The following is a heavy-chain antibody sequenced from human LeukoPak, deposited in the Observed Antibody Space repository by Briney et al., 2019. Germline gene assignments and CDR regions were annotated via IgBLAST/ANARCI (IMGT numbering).Heavy chain of an antibody. V-gene: IGHV4-39*01. D-gene: IGHD2-15*01. J-gene: IGHJ5*02. CDR3: ARLYEGYCSGGSCYWFDP. CDR2: IYYTGST. Sequence: SETLSLTCTVSGGSISSSSYYWGWIRQPPGTGLEWIGNIYYTGSTYYNPSLKRRVTISVETSKNQFSLKLSSVTAADTAVYYCARLYEGYCSGGSCYWFDPWGQGILVTVSS. CDR1: GGSISSSSYY.